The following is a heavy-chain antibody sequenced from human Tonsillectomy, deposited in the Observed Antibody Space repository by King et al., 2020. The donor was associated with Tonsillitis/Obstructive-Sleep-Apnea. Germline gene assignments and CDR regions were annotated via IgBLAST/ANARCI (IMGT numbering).Heavy chain of an antibody. CDR2: ISSNGGST. V-gene: IGHV3-64D*06. Sequence: VQLVESGGGLVQPGGSLRLSCSASGFTFSSYAMHWVRQAPGKGLEYVSAISSNGGSTYYADSVKGRFTISRDNSKNTLYLQMSSLRAEDTAVYYCVKGALLRFGELSYFDYWGQGTLVTVSS. D-gene: IGHD3-10*01. CDR1: GFTFSSYA. J-gene: IGHJ4*02. CDR3: VKGALLRFGELSYFDY.